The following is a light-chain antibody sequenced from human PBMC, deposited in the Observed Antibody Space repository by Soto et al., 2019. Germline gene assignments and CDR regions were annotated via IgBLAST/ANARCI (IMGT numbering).Light chain of an antibody. CDR1: QSVSSSY. Sequence: EIVLTQSPGTLSLSPGERATLSCRASQSVSSSYLAWYQQKPGQAPRLLIYGASSRATGIPDRFSGSGSGTDFTPTIRRMEPEDFAVYYCQLFGSSALFTFGPGTKVDVK. V-gene: IGKV3-20*01. CDR3: QLFGSSALFT. J-gene: IGKJ3*01. CDR2: GAS.